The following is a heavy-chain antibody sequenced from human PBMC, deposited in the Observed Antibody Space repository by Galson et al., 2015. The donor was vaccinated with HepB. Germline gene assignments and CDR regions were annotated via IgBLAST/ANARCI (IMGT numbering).Heavy chain of an antibody. J-gene: IGHJ4*02. CDR2: IRYDGTNK. CDR3: AKDAAAATRYLDY. CDR1: GFTFSDYG. V-gene: IGHV3-30*02. D-gene: IGHD6-13*01. Sequence: SLRLSCAASGFTFSDYGIHWVRQAPGKGLEWVTFIRYDGTNKYYADSVKGRFTISRDNSKNTLYLQTNSLRPEDTAVYHCAKDAAAATRYLDYWGQGTLVTVSS.